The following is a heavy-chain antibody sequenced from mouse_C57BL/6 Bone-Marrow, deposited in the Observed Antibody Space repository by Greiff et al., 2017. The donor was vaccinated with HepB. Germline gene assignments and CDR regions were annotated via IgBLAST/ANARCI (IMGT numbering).Heavy chain of an antibody. V-gene: IGHV1-4*01. D-gene: IGHD3-3*01. CDR3: ARERISKGYYYAMDY. Sequence: QVQLQQSGAELARPGASVKMSCKASGYTFTSYTMHWVNQRPGQGLEWIGYINPSSGYTKYNQKFKDKATLTADKSSSTAYMQLSSLTSEDSAVYYCARERISKGYYYAMDYWGQGTSVTVSS. J-gene: IGHJ4*01. CDR2: INPSSGYT. CDR1: GYTFTSYT.